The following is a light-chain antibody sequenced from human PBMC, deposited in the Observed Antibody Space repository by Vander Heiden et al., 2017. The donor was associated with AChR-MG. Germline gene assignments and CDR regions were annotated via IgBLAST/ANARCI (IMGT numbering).Light chain of an antibody. J-gene: IGKJ1*01. CDR3: QQYHTYSWT. CDR2: KAS. CDR1: QSVSSR. V-gene: IGKV1-5*03. Sequence: DIQMTPSPSTLSASVGDRVTITCRASQSVSSRLAWYRQKPGKAPDLLIYKASSLQSGVPSRFSGSGSGTEFTLTISRLQPDDFATYYCQQYHTYSWTFGQGTQVEVK.